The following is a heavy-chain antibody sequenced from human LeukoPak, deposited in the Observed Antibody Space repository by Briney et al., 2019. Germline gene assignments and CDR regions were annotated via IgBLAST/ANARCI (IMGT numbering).Heavy chain of an antibody. CDR3: ARERTPYSSGLDAFDI. V-gene: IGHV3-13*04. Sequence: GGSLRLSCAASGFTSSSYDMHWVRQATGKGLEWVSAVDTAGNTYYPGSVKGRFTISRENAKNSLYLQMNSLRAGDTAVYYCARERTPYSSGLDAFDIWGQGTMVTVSS. CDR1: GFTSSSYD. D-gene: IGHD6-19*01. J-gene: IGHJ3*02. CDR2: VDTAGNT.